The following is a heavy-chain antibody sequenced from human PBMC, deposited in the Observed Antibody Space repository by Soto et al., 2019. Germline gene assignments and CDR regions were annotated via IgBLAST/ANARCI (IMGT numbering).Heavy chain of an antibody. CDR2: ISYDGSNK. Sequence: GGSLRLSCAASGFTFSSYAMHWVRQAPGKGLEWVAVISYDGSNKYYADSVKGRFTISRDNSKNTLYLQMNSLRAEDTAVYYCARALLHETVTRDAFDIWGQGTMVTVSS. J-gene: IGHJ3*02. CDR3: ARALLHETVTRDAFDI. CDR1: GFTFSSYA. V-gene: IGHV3-30-3*01. D-gene: IGHD4-4*01.